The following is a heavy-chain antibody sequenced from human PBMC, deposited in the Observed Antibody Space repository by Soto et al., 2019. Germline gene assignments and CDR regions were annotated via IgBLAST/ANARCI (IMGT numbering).Heavy chain of an antibody. CDR2: ISYDGSNK. Sequence: GGSLRLSCAASGFNFSSYAMHWVRQAPGKGLEWVAVISYDGSNKYYADSVKGRFTISRDNSKNTLYLQMNSLRAEDTAVYYCAKDTRGKYYFDYWGQGTLVTVSS. CDR1: GFNFSSYA. CDR3: AKDTRGKYYFDY. J-gene: IGHJ4*02. D-gene: IGHD2-15*01. V-gene: IGHV3-30-3*01.